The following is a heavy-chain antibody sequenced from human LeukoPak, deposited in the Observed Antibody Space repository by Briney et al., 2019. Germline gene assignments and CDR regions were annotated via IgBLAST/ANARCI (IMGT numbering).Heavy chain of an antibody. CDR2: IYTSGST. Sequence: SETLSLTCTVSGGSISSYYWSWIRQPAGKGLEWIGRIYTSGSTNYNPSLKSRVTMSVDTSKNQFSLKLSSVTAADTAVYYCARERVYYGSFPIDPWGQGTLVTVSS. V-gene: IGHV4-4*07. CDR3: ARERVYYGSFPIDP. D-gene: IGHD3-10*01. J-gene: IGHJ5*02. CDR1: GGSISSYY.